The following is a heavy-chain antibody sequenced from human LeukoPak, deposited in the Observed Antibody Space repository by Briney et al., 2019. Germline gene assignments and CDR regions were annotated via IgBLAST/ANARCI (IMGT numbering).Heavy chain of an antibody. CDR2: IYYGGST. Sequence: SETLSLTCTVSGGSNSSYYWSWIRQPPGKGLEWIGFIYYGGSTNYNPSLKSRVTISVDTSKNHFSLKLSSVTAADTAVYYCASGTLLDYWGQGTLVTVSS. CDR3: ASGTLLDY. D-gene: IGHD3-10*01. V-gene: IGHV4-59*01. J-gene: IGHJ4*02. CDR1: GGSNSSYY.